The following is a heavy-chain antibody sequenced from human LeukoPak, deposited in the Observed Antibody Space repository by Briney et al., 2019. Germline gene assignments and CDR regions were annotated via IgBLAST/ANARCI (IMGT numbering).Heavy chain of an antibody. Sequence: ASVKVSCKASGYTFTGYYMHWVRQAPGQGLEWMGRINHNSGGTNYAQKFQGRVTMTRDTSISTAYMELSRLRSDDTAVYYCARDITTIFGVVIMGYYFDYWGQGTLVTVSS. CDR3: ARDITTIFGVVIMGYYFDY. J-gene: IGHJ4*02. CDR1: GYTFTGYY. V-gene: IGHV1-2*06. D-gene: IGHD3-3*01. CDR2: INHNSGGT.